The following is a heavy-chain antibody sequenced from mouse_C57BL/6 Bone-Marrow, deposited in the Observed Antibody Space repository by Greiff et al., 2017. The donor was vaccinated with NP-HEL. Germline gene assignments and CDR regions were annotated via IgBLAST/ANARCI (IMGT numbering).Heavy chain of an antibody. CDR1: GFTFSSYA. CDR3: AREGYYGNLGWYFEV. D-gene: IGHD2-1*01. Sequence: EVQLVESGGGLVKPGASLKLSCAASGFTFSSYAMSWVRQTPEKRLEWVATISAGGSYTYYPDNVKGRSTFSRDNAKNNLYLQIGHLKSEDTAIDYCAREGYYGNLGWYFEVGGWGTTVTVTS. CDR2: ISAGGSYT. J-gene: IGHJ1*01. V-gene: IGHV5-4*01.